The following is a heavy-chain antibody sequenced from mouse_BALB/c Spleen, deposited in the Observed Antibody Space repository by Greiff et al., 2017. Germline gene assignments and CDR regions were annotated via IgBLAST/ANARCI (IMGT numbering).Heavy chain of an antibody. CDR3: ARRGSHYYFDY. J-gene: IGHJ2*01. Sequence: VQRVESGGGLVQPGGSLKLSCAASGFTFSSYTMSWVRQTPEKRLEWVAYISNGGGSTYYPDTVKGRFTISRDNAKNTLYLQMSSLKSEDTAMYYCARRGSHYYFDYWGQGTTLTVSS. CDR1: GFTFSSYT. CDR2: ISNGGGST. V-gene: IGHV5-12-2*01.